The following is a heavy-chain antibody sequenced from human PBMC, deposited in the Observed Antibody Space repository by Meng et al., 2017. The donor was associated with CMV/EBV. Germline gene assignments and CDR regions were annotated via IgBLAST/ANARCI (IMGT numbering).Heavy chain of an antibody. V-gene: IGHV1-46*01. D-gene: IGHD2-2*02. CDR2: INPSGGST. J-gene: IGHJ3*02. CDR1: GYTLTCHY. Sequence: ASVTVSCMASGYTLTCHYLHLVRQAPRQGLEWMGIINPSGGSTSYAQKFQGRVTMTRDTSTSTVYMELSSLRSEDTAVYYCARPTCSTSCYSLNDAFDIWGQGTMVTVSS. CDR3: ARPTCSTSCYSLNDAFDI.